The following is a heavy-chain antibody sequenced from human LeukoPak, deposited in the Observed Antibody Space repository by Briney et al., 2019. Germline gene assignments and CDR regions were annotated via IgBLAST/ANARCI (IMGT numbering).Heavy chain of an antibody. Sequence: PSETLSLTCAVYGAYLSDYYWSWIRQSPGKGLQWIGEINHSGGTNFNPSLKSRVTISIDTSKNQFSLKLRSVTAADTAVYYCARSPYGDYVDWGQGTLVTVSS. V-gene: IGHV4-34*01. CDR3: ARSPYGDYVD. D-gene: IGHD4-17*01. CDR1: GAYLSDYY. J-gene: IGHJ4*02. CDR2: INHSGGT.